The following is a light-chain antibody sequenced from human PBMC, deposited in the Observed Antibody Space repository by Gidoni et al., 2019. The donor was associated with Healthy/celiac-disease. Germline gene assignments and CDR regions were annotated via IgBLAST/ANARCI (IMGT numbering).Light chain of an antibody. CDR1: QGIRND. J-gene: IGKJ1*01. CDR2: AAS. CDR3: LQDYNYPWT. V-gene: IGKV1-6*01. Sequence: ASHMTQSPSSLSASVGDRVTITCRASQGIRNDLGWYQQKPGKAPKLLIYAASSLQSGVPPRFSGSGSGTDFTLTISSLQPEDFATYYCLQDYNYPWTFGQGTKVEIK.